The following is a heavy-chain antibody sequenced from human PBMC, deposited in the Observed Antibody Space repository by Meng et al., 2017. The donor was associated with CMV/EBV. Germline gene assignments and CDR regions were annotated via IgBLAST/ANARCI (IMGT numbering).Heavy chain of an antibody. J-gene: IGHJ6*02. V-gene: IGHV1-46*01. Sequence: ASVKVSCKASGYTFTSYYMHWVRQAPGQGLEWMGIINPSGDSTSYAQKFQGRVTMTRDTSTSTVYMELSSLRSEDTAVYYCASSYSSPPYYYYGMDVWGQGTTVTVSS. CDR1: GYTFTSYY. CDR3: ASSYSSPPYYYYGMDV. CDR2: INPSGDST. D-gene: IGHD6-13*01.